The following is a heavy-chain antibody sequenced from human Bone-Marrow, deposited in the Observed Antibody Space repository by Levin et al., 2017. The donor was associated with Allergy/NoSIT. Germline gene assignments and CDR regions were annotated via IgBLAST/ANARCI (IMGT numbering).Heavy chain of an antibody. CDR1: GFTFDDHG. CDR3: ARIGSSNHYYGLDV. V-gene: IGHV3-20*04. CDR2: VNWNGGIT. J-gene: IGHJ6*02. D-gene: IGHD6-6*01. Sequence: PGESLKISCAASGFTFDDHGMSWVRQAPGKGLEWVSGVNWNGGITAYTDSVRGRFTISRDNAKNSLYLQMSSLRVDDTALYYCARIGSSNHYYGLDVWGQGTTVTVSS.